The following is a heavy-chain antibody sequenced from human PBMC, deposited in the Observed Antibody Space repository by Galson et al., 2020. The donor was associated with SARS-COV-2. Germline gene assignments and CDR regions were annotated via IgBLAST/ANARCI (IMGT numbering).Heavy chain of an antibody. CDR1: GGSISSYY. Sequence: ETSETLSLTCTVSGGSISSYYWSWIRQPPGKGLEWIGYIYYSGSTNYNPSLKSRVTISVDTSKNQFSLKLSSVTAADTAVYYCARHSPYSSGWYYDYWGQGTLVTVSS. CDR3: ARHSPYSSGWYYDY. J-gene: IGHJ4*02. D-gene: IGHD6-19*01. V-gene: IGHV4-59*08. CDR2: IYYSGST.